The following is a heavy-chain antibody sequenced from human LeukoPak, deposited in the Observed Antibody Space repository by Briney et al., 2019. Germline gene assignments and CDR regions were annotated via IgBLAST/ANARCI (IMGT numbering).Heavy chain of an antibody. V-gene: IGHV1-69*05. J-gene: IGHJ3*02. Sequence: ASVKVSCNASGGTFSSYAISGVRQAPGQGLEWLGGIIPIFGTANYAEKFQGRVTITTDESTSTAYMELSSLRSEDTAVYYCARDEYSSSSVEAFDIWGQGTMVTVSS. CDR2: IIPIFGTA. D-gene: IGHD6-6*01. CDR1: GGTFSSYA. CDR3: ARDEYSSSSVEAFDI.